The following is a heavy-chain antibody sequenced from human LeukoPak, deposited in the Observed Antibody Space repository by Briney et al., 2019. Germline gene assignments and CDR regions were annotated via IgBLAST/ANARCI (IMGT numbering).Heavy chain of an antibody. D-gene: IGHD1-26*01. J-gene: IGHJ4*02. CDR3: ARGGSYFDY. Sequence: WFRQPPGKGLEWIGSIYYSGSTYYNPSLKSRVTISVDTSKNQFSLKLSSVTAADTAVYYCARGGSYFDYWGQGTLVTVSS. V-gene: IGHV4-39*07. CDR2: IYYSGST.